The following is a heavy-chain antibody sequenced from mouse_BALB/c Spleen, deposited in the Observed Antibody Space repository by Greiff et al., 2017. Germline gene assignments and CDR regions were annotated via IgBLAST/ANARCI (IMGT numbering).Heavy chain of an antibody. CDR1: GFTFSSFG. CDR2: ISSGSSTI. V-gene: IGHV5-17*02. D-gene: IGHD3-2*02. CDR3: ARRGRGYYYAMDY. Sequence: EVKLVESGGGLAQPGGSRKLSCAASGFTFSSFGMHWVRQAPEKGLEWVAYISSGSSTIYYADTVKGRFTISRDNPKNTLFLQMTSLRSEDTAMYYCARRGRGYYYAMDYWGQGTSVTVSS. J-gene: IGHJ4*01.